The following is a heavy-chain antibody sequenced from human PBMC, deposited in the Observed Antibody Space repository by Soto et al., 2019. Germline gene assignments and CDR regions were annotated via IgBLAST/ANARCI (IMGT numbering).Heavy chain of an antibody. CDR3: AGYYDFWSGYYTTGAYFDY. J-gene: IGHJ4*02. D-gene: IGHD3-3*01. CDR2: IYYSGST. Sequence: SETLSLTCTVSGGSISSSSYYWGWIRQPPGKGLEWIGSIYYSGSTYYNPSLKSRVTISVDTSKNQFSLKLSSVTTADTAVYYCAGYYDFWSGYYTTGAYFDYWGQGTLVTVSS. CDR1: GGSISSSSYY. V-gene: IGHV4-39*01.